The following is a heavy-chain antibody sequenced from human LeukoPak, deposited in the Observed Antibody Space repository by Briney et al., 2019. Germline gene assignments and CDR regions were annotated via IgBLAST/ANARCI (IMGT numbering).Heavy chain of an antibody. D-gene: IGHD3-22*01. CDR3: ARLYSSGPVDY. Sequence: GSLRLSCAASGFTFSSYAMSWVRQPPGKGLEWIGSIYYSGSTYYNPSLKSRVTISVDTSKNQFSLKLSSVTAADTAVYYCARLYSSGPVDYWGQGTLVTVSS. CDR2: IYYSGST. CDR1: GFTFSSYA. V-gene: IGHV4-38-2*01. J-gene: IGHJ4*02.